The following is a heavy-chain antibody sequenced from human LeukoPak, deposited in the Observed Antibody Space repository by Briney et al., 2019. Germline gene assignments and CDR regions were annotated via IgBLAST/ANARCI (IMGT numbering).Heavy chain of an antibody. Sequence: SETLSLTCAVYGGSFSGYYWSWIRQPPGKGLEWIGEINHSGSTNYNPSLKSRVTISVDTSKNQFSLKLSSVTAADTAVYYCARSRRITMIVVVITAHYNWFDPWGQGTLVTVSS. CDR1: GGSFSGYY. CDR3: ARSRRITMIVVVITAHYNWFDP. J-gene: IGHJ5*02. CDR2: INHSGST. D-gene: IGHD3-22*01. V-gene: IGHV4-34*01.